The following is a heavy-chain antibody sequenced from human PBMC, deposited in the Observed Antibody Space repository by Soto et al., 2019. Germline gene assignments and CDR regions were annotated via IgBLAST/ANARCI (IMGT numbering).Heavy chain of an antibody. CDR1: GFTFSNYG. CDR3: ARGGYGDSHAEYFQH. D-gene: IGHD4-17*01. Sequence: QVQLVESGGGVVQPGRSLRLSCAASGFTFSNYGMHWVRQAPGKGLEWGALISYDGSSKDYADSVKGRFTISRDNSMSTLYLQMNSLRVEDTAVYYCARGGYGDSHAEYFQHWGQGTLVTVSS. J-gene: IGHJ1*01. CDR2: ISYDGSSK. V-gene: IGHV3-30-3*01.